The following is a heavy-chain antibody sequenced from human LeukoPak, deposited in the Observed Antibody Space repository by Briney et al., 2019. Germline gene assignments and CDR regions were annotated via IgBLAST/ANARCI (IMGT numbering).Heavy chain of an antibody. V-gene: IGHV3-21*01. CDR3: ARDHSAMVRGVYYFQH. Sequence: GGSLRLPCVTSAFTFSSYYMKWVRQAPGKGPELGSSISSSSSYIYYADSVKGRFTISRDNAKNSLFLQMNSLRAEDTAVYYCARDHSAMVRGVYYFQHWGQGTLVSVSS. D-gene: IGHD3-10*01. J-gene: IGHJ1*01. CDR1: AFTFSSYY. CDR2: ISSSSSYI.